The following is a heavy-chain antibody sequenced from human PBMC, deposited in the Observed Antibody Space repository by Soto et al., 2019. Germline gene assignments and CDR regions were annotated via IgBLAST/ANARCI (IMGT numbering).Heavy chain of an antibody. J-gene: IGHJ4*02. CDR2: INPSGGST. D-gene: IGHD1-7*01. V-gene: IGHV1-46*01. CDR3: AGDRPSGGRNYYLDY. Sequence: GASVKVSCKASGYTFTSYYMHWVRQAPGQGLEWMGIINPSGGSTSYAQKLQGRVTMTRDTSTSKVYMELSSLRSEDTAVYYCAGDRPSGGRNYYLDYWGQGTLVTVSS. CDR1: GYTFTSYY.